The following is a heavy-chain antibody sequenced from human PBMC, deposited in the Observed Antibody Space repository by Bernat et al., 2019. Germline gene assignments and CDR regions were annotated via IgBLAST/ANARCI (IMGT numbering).Heavy chain of an antibody. J-gene: IGHJ6*03. Sequence: QVQLQQWGAGLLKPSETLSLTCAVYGGSFSGYYWSCIRQPPGKGREWIGEINHSGSTNYNPSLKSRVTISVDPSKTQFSLKLRSVTAADTAVYYCARTPYMGWRGYYYYYMDVWGKGTTVTVSS. CDR3: ARTPYMGWRGYYYYYMDV. CDR2: INHSGST. V-gene: IGHV4-34*01. D-gene: IGHD3-16*01. CDR1: GGSFSGYY.